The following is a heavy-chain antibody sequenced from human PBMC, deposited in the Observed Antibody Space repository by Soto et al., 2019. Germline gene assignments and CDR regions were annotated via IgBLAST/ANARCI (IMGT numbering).Heavy chain of an antibody. J-gene: IGHJ4*02. D-gene: IGHD3-10*01. CDR3: TRASNLIGVQGPSDY. CDR1: GFTFGDYA. Sequence: PGGSLRLSCTASGFTFGDYAMSWFCQAPGKGLEWVGFIRSKAYGGTTEYAASVKGRFTISRDDSKSIAYLQMNSPKTEDTAVYYCTRASNLIGVQGPSDYWGQGTLVTVSS. V-gene: IGHV3-49*03. CDR2: IRSKAYGGTT.